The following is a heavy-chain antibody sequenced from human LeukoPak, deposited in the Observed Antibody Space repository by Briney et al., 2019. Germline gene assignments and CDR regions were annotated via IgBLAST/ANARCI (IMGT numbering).Heavy chain of an antibody. CDR1: GFTFSTYE. V-gene: IGHV3-48*03. Sequence: GSLRLSCAASGFTFSTYEMNWVRQAPGNGLEWVSYISNSGTTIYYADSGKGRFTISRYNAKNSLFLQMNSVRAEDTAVYYCARYPRANYMDVWGKGTTVTVSS. CDR3: ARYPRANYMDV. D-gene: IGHD1-26*01. J-gene: IGHJ6*03. CDR2: ISNSGTTI.